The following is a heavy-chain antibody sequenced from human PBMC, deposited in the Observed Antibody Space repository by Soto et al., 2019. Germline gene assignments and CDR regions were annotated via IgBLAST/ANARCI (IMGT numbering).Heavy chain of an antibody. D-gene: IGHD6-19*01. CDR2: ISILGDST. CDR1: GFSFNVYY. J-gene: IGHJ3*01. Sequence: QEQLAESGGGLVKPGGSLRLSCAASGFSFNVYYMTWIRQAPGSGLEWVASISILGDSTYYADSVKGRFTISRDNVQSSLYLQMDTLRHEDTAVYYCARDRAGTRTFPHNTFNLWGQGTTVTVAS. V-gene: IGHV3-11*01. CDR3: ARDRAGTRTFPHNTFNL.